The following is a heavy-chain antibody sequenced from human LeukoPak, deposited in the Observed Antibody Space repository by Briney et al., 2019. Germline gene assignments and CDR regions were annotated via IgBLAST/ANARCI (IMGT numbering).Heavy chain of an antibody. D-gene: IGHD2-8*01. CDR3: ARALVAGVTLNALDI. CDR2: IQYDGSTT. Sequence: PGWSLRLSCAASGFSFSSYWMHWVRQAPGKGLVWVARIQYDGSTTNYADSVKGRFTIYRDNAKKTLYVQMNRLRAEDTAVYYCARALVAGVTLNALDIWGQGTMVTVSS. J-gene: IGHJ3*02. CDR1: GFSFSSYW. V-gene: IGHV3-74*01.